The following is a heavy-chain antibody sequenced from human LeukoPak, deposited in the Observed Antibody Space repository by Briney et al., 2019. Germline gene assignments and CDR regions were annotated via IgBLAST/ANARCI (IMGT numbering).Heavy chain of an antibody. J-gene: IGHJ4*02. V-gene: IGHV4-34*01. CDR1: GGSFSGYY. Sequence: SETLSLTCGVYGGSFSGYYWTWIRQPPGKGLEWIGDINHSGNTNYNPSLQSRVTISVDRSKNQFSLKLSSVTAADTAVYYCTSNGYYSLDYWGQGTLVTVSS. D-gene: IGHD3-3*01. CDR3: TSNGYYSLDY. CDR2: INHSGNT.